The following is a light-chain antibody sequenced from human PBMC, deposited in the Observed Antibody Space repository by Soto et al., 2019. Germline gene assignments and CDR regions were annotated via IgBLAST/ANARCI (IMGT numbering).Light chain of an antibody. Sequence: LTQPASVSGSPGQSITISCTGTSSDIGTYDLVSWYQHHPGKAPKLMIYEVNQRPSGVSNRFSASKSGNTASLTISGLQAEDEADYYCCSYAGSSIFVVFGGGTQLTVL. J-gene: IGLJ2*01. CDR2: EVN. CDR1: SSDIGTYDL. V-gene: IGLV2-23*02. CDR3: CSYAGSSIFVV.